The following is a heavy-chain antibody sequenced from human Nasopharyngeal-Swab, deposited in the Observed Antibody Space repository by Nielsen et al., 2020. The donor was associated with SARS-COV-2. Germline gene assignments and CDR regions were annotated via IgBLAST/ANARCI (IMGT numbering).Heavy chain of an antibody. V-gene: IGHV4-59*01. CDR2: IYYSGST. J-gene: IGHJ6*03. Sequence: WSRKPPGKGLEWIGYIYYSGSTNYNPSLKSRVTISVDTSKNQFSLKLSSVTAADTAVYYCARVFWFPYYMDVWGKGTTVTVSS. D-gene: IGHD3-3*01. CDR3: ARVFWFPYYMDV.